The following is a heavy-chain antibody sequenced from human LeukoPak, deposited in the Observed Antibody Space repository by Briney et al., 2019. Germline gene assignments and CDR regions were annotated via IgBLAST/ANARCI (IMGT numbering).Heavy chain of an antibody. Sequence: GGSLRLSCGASGFTFSSYTMIWVRQAPGKGLEWVSSISSGSNSIYYADSVKGRFTISRDNAKKSLYLQMNSLRAEDTAVYYCARDSGYCSGGNCWRDAFDIWGQGTMVSVSS. CDR3: ARDSGYCSGGNCWRDAFDI. D-gene: IGHD2-15*01. J-gene: IGHJ3*02. CDR1: GFTFSSYT. CDR2: ISSGSNSI. V-gene: IGHV3-21*01.